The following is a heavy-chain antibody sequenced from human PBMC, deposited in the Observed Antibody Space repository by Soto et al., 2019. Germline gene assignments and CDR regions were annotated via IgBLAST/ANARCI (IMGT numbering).Heavy chain of an antibody. J-gene: IGHJ4*02. CDR3: ARPRVTIAAAAIFDC. V-gene: IGHV4-4*02. CDR2: VYRTGST. Sequence: QVQLQESGPGLVKPSGTLSLTCAVSGGSISTSNWWSWVRQPPGKGLGWIGEVYRTGSTTYNPSLESRLTISVDKSKNQFSRKLTSVTAADTAVYYCARPRVTIAAAAIFDCWGQGTLVTVSS. D-gene: IGHD6-13*01. CDR1: GGSISTSNW.